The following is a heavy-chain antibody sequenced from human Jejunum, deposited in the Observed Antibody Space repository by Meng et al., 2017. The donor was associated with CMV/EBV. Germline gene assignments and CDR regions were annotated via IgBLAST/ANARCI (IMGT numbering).Heavy chain of an antibody. Sequence: QVQQQESGPGLVKPSETLSLTCTVSGGSINGYYCSWIRQPAGKGLEWIGRIYTSGNTNYNPSLKSRVTMSVDTSKNQFSLKLSSVTAADTAVYYCTRDNLSGSYYFDYWGQGTLVTVSS. CDR3: TRDNLSGSYYFDY. V-gene: IGHV4-4*07. CDR1: GGSINGYY. D-gene: IGHD1-26*01. CDR2: IYTSGNT. J-gene: IGHJ4*02.